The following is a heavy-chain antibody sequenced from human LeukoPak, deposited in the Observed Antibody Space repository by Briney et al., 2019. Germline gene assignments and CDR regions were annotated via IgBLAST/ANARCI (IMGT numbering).Heavy chain of an antibody. D-gene: IGHD6-6*01. CDR1: GFTFSGYW. CDR2: IKQDGSEK. CDR3: ARHRVYTSSSPLDY. Sequence: GGSLRLSCAASGFTFSGYWMTWVRQAPGKGLEWVANIKQDGSEKYYVESVKGRFTISRDNAENSLYLQMNSLSAEDTAVYYCARHRVYTSSSPLDYWGQGTLVTVSA. J-gene: IGHJ4*02. V-gene: IGHV3-7*01.